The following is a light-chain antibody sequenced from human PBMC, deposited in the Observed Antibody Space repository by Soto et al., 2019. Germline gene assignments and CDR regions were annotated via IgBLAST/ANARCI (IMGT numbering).Light chain of an antibody. J-gene: IGKJ2*01. V-gene: IGKV3-20*01. CDR1: QSVSSSY. Sequence: EIVLTQSPGTLSLSPGERATLSCRASQSVSSSYLAWYQQKPGQAPRLLIYGASSRATGIPDRFSGSGSGTDFTLTISRLEPEDFAVYYCQQYRSSPPYTFGQGTKPEIK. CDR3: QQYRSSPPYT. CDR2: GAS.